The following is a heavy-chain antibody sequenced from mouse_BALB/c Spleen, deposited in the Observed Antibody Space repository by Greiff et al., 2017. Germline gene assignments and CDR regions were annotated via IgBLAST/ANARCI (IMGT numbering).Heavy chain of an antibody. J-gene: IGHJ2*01. Sequence: VKLMESGPGLVAPSQSLSITCTVSGFSLTSYGVHWVRQPPGKGLEWLGVIWAGGSTNYNSALMSRLSISKDNSKSQVFLKMNSLQTDDTAMYYCARRLGGYDGFDYWGQGTTLTVSS. V-gene: IGHV2-9*02. CDR2: IWAGGST. CDR3: ARRLGGYDGFDY. D-gene: IGHD2-2*01. CDR1: GFSLTSYG.